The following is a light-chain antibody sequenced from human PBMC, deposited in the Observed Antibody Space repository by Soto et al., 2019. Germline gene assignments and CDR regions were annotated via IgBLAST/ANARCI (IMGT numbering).Light chain of an antibody. V-gene: IGKV3-20*01. CDR1: QSVSSN. J-gene: IGKJ1*01. CDR3: QQYGSSQWT. Sequence: EIVMPQSPVTLSVSPGEIANLSCRAGQSVSSNLAWYQQKPGQAPRLLIDGASSRATGIPDRFSGSGSGTDCTLTSSRLEPEDFAVYYCQQYGSSQWTFGQGTKVDIK. CDR2: GAS.